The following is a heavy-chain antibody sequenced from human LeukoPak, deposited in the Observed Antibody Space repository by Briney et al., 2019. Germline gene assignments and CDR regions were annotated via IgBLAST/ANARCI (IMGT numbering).Heavy chain of an antibody. CDR1: GYSISNGYY. CDR2: ISHRGST. V-gene: IGHV4-38-2*02. CDR3: ARGAEYYAIWRGYAGYSDY. D-gene: IGHD3-3*01. J-gene: IGHJ4*02. Sequence: SETLSLTCTVSGYSISNGYYWGWIRQPPGKGLEWVGSISHRGSTYYNPSLRSRITISPDRSKQKFSLKLTSVTAADTAVYSCARGAEYYAIWRGYAGYSDYWGQGISVTVSS.